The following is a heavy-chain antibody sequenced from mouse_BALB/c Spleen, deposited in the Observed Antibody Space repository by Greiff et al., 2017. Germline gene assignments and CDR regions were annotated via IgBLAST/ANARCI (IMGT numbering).Heavy chain of an antibody. J-gene: IGHJ2*01. CDR2: ISYSGST. V-gene: IGHV3-8*02. D-gene: IGHD2-3*01. Sequence: EVKLMESGPSLVLPSQTLSFICSVTGDSITSGYWNWIRKFPGNKLEYMGYISYSGSTYYNPSLKSRISITLDTSKNQYYLQLNSVTTEDTATYYCARYGDGYYFDYWGQGTTLTVSS. CDR1: GDSITSGY. CDR3: ARYGDGYYFDY.